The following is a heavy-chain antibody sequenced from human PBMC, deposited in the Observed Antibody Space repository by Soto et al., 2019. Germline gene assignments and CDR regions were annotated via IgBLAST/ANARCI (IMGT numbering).Heavy chain of an antibody. J-gene: IGHJ4*02. D-gene: IGHD6-6*01. CDR2: IIPIFGTA. Sequence: GSSGKVSSKVPGYTLTSYSISSLRQAHGQGLEWMGGIIPIFGTANYAQKFQGRVTITADESTSTAYMELSSLRSEDTAVYYCARGRAARPIDYWGQGTLVTVSS. V-gene: IGHV1-69*13. CDR3: ARGRAARPIDY. CDR1: GYTLTSYS.